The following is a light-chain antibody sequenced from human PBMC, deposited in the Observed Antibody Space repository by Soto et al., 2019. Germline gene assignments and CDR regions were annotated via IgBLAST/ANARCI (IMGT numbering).Light chain of an antibody. J-gene: IGKJ1*01. CDR3: QQYGRSQT. CDR1: QRVSSDS. Sequence: VLTQSPCTLSLSPGERATLSCRASQRVSSDSLACYQQQPGQAPRLLIYSTSNRATGIPDRFSGSGSGTDFTLTIRRLEPEDFALYYCQQYGRSQTFGQGTKVDIK. CDR2: STS. V-gene: IGKV3-20*01.